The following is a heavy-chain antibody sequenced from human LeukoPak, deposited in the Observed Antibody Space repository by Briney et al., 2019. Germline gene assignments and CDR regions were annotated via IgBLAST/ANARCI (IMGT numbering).Heavy chain of an antibody. V-gene: IGHV4-59*01. J-gene: IGHJ3*02. D-gene: IGHD3-10*01. Sequence: PSETLSLTCTVSGGSISSYYWSWIRQPPGKGLEWIGYIYYSGSTNYNPSLKSRVTISVDTSKNQFSLKLSSVTAADTAVYYCARVAYYYGSGSRISAFDIWGQGTMVTVSS. CDR1: GGSISSYY. CDR3: ARVAYYYGSGSRISAFDI. CDR2: IYYSGST.